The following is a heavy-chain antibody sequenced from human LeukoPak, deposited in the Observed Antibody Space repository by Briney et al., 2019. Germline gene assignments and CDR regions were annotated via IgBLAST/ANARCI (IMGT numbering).Heavy chain of an antibody. CDR1: GGSISSSSYY. V-gene: IGHV4-39*01. D-gene: IGHD5-12*01. CDR3: ARQNGEDSFPSGDSEDY. Sequence: PSETLSLTCTVSGGSISSSSYYWGWIRQPPGKGLEWIGSIYYSGSTYYNPSLKSRVTISVDTSKNQFSLKLSSVTAADTAVYYCARQNGEDSFPSGDSEDYWGQGTLVTVSS. J-gene: IGHJ4*02. CDR2: IYYSGST.